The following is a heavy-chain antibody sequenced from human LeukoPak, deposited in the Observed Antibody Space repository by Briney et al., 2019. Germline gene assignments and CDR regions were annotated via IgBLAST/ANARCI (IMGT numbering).Heavy chain of an antibody. CDR1: GYTFTSYY. D-gene: IGHD2-21*02. V-gene: IGHV1-46*01. J-gene: IGHJ4*02. Sequence: ASVKVSCKASGYTFTSYYMHWVRQAPGQGLEWMGIINPSGGSTSYAQKFQGRVTMTRDTSTSTVYMELNSLRSEDTALYYCARTYCGGDCNNRYFDYWGQGTLVTVSS. CDR3: ARTYCGGDCNNRYFDY. CDR2: INPSGGST.